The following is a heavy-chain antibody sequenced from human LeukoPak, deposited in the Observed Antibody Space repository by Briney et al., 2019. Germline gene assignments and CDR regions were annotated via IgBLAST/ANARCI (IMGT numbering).Heavy chain of an antibody. J-gene: IGHJ4*02. Sequence: GGSLRLSCAASEFTFNSYAMNWVRQAPGKGLEWVSTISGSGDTTYYADSVRGRFTISRDKSKNTVFLQMNSLRADDTAVYYCAKDTPYYYDSSGYEYWGQGTLVTVSS. D-gene: IGHD3-22*01. CDR3: AKDTPYYYDSSGYEY. V-gene: IGHV3-23*01. CDR1: EFTFNSYA. CDR2: ISGSGDTT.